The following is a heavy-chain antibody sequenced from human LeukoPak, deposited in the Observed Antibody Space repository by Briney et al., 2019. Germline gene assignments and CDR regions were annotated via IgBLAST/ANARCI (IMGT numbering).Heavy chain of an antibody. Sequence: GGSLRLSCAASGFTVSRNYMNWVRQAPGKGLEWVSLIYSGGGTYYADSVKGRFTISRDNSKNTLYLQMNSLRAEDTAVYYCAREYNQVYDYGGQGTLVTVSS. D-gene: IGHD1-1*01. J-gene: IGHJ4*02. CDR2: IYSGGGT. CDR1: GFTVSRNY. V-gene: IGHV3-66*01. CDR3: AREYNQVYDY.